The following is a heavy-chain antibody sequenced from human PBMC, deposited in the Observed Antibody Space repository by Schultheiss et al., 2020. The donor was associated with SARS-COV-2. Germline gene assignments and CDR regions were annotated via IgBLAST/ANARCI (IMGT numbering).Heavy chain of an antibody. CDR2: IKSKTDGGTT. CDR3: TSLGYGDYYYYGMDV. J-gene: IGHJ6*02. CDR1: GLTFNNYA. Sequence: GGSLRLSCVASGLTFNNYAMSWVRQAPGKGLEWVGRIKSKTDGGTTDYAAPVKGRFTISRDDSKNTLYLQMNSLKTEDTAVYYCTSLGYGDYYYYGMDVWGQGTTVTVSS. D-gene: IGHD4-17*01. V-gene: IGHV3-15*01.